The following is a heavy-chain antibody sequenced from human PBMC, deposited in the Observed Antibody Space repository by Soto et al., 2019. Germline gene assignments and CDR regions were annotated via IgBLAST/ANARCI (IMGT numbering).Heavy chain of an antibody. CDR1: GYTFTSYY. J-gene: IGHJ4*02. V-gene: IGHV1-46*03. CDR2: INPSGGST. Sequence: ASVKVSCKASGYTFTSYYMHWVRQAPGQGLEWMGIINPSGGSTSYAQKFQGRVTMTRDTSTSTVYMELSSLRSEDTAVYYCARDYYGSGSFLPSYYLDYWGQGTLVTVSS. CDR3: ARDYYGSGSFLPSYYLDY. D-gene: IGHD3-10*01.